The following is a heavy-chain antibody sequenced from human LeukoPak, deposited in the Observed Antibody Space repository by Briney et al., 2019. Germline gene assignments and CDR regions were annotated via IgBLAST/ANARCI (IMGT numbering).Heavy chain of an antibody. CDR3: ARVQAGPRTFDY. D-gene: IGHD6-19*01. CDR1: GCSISSYY. CDR2: TYYSGST. V-gene: IGHV4-59*01. J-gene: IGHJ4*02. Sequence: SETLSLTCTVSGCSISSYYWSWIRQPPGKGLEWIGYTYYSGSTNYNPSLKSRVTISADTSKNQFSLKLSSVTAADTAVYYCARVQAGPRTFDYWGQGTLVTVSS.